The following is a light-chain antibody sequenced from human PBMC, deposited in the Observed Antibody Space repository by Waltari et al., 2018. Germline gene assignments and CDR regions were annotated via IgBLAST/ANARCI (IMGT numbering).Light chain of an antibody. Sequence: SYVLTQPPSVAVAPGETARVTCGGNNIESKSVHRYQQKPGQAPVLVISYDSDRPSGIPGRFSGSNSGDTATLTISRVEAGDEADYYCQVWDANTDPGVFGTGTEVTVL. V-gene: IGLV3-21*01. CDR3: QVWDANTDPGV. CDR1: NIESKS. CDR2: YDS. J-gene: IGLJ1*01.